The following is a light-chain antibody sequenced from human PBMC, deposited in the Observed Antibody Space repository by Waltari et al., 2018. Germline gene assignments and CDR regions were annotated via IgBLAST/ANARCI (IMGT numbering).Light chain of an antibody. J-gene: IGKJ2*01. CDR1: QLVDNF. CDR2: AAS. V-gene: IGKV1-39*01. Sequence: IQRTQCPSSLSVSVGDRVTITCRASQLVDNFLNWYQQKPGQAPSLLIYAASSLQSGVPSRFSGGGSGTDFTLTISSLQPEDFATYYCQQSYTTPYTFGQGTRLDIK. CDR3: QQSYTTPYT.